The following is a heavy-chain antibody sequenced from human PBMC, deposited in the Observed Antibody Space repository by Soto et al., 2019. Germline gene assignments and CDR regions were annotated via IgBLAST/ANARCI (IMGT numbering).Heavy chain of an antibody. J-gene: IGHJ5*01. CDR2: INAGNGNT. Sequence: AAGKVSCKASAYTFTRYAMHWVRQAPGQRIEWMGWINAGNGNTKYSQRFQGRVTITRDTSASTAYMELSSLRSEDTAVYYCALALLGIAAAPDSWGQGTLVTVSS. CDR1: AYTFTRYA. CDR3: ALALLGIAAAPDS. D-gene: IGHD6-13*01. V-gene: IGHV1-3*01.